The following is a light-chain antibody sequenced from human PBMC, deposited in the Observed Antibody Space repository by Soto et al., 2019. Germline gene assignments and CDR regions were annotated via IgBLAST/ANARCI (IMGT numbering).Light chain of an antibody. J-gene: IGLJ1*01. CDR1: SSHAGGYNY. CDR3: VSFTTSRSYV. CDR2: EVS. Sequence: QSALTQPASVSGSPGQSITISCTATSSHAGGYNYVSWYQQHPGKAPKLMIYEVSHRPSGVSNRFSGSKSGNTASLTISGLQAEDEADYYCVSFTTSRSYVFGTGTKLTVL. V-gene: IGLV2-14*01.